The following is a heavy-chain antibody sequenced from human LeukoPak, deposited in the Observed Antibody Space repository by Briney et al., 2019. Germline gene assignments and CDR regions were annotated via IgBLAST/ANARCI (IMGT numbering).Heavy chain of an antibody. CDR3: ARAQGVSDMNWFDP. CDR2: TYYRSKWYN. CDR1: GDSVSSNSAA. Sequence: SQTLSLTCGISGDSVSSNSAAWNWIRQSPSRGLEWLGRTYYRSKWYNDYAVTVKSRITINPDTSKNQFSLQLNSVTPDDTAVYYCARAQGVSDMNWFDPWGQGTLVAVSS. J-gene: IGHJ5*02. D-gene: IGHD2-8*01. V-gene: IGHV6-1*01.